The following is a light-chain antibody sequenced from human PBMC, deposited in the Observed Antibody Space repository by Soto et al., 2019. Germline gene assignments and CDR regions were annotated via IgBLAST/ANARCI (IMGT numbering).Light chain of an antibody. V-gene: IGLV2-14*01. Sequence: SVLTQPASVSGSPGQSITIPCTGTSSDVGGYYYVSWYQHHRGKVRTLMLYQVSNRPLVVSNRFSGSKSGNTASLSISGLQAEDWADYYCSAYAGNSNYVFGSGTKVTVL. J-gene: IGLJ1*01. CDR3: SAYAGNSNYV. CDR2: QVS. CDR1: SSDVGGYYY.